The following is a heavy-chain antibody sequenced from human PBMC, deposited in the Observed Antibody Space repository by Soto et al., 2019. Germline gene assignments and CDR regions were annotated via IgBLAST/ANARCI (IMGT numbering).Heavy chain of an antibody. V-gene: IGHV3-48*03. Sequence: PGGSLRLSCAASGFTFSSYEMNWVRQAPGKGLEWVSYISSSGSTIYYADSVKGRFTISRDNAKNSLYLQMNSLRAEDTAVYYCARDDSYGDLYYYYYGMDVWGQGTTVTVSS. CDR2: ISSSGSTI. D-gene: IGHD5-18*01. CDR3: ARDDSYGDLYYYYYGMDV. J-gene: IGHJ6*02. CDR1: GFTFSSYE.